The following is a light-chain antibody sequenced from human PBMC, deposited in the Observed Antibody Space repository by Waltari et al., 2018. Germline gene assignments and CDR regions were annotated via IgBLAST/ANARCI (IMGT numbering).Light chain of an antibody. J-gene: IGLJ1*01. CDR1: SPNIGSNT. CDR2: SNN. V-gene: IGLV1-44*01. Sequence: QSVLTQPPSASGAPGQGVTSPCSGSSPNIGSNTVPWHQLLPGTASELLSYSNNQRPSGVPGRFSGSKSGTSASLAISGLQSEDEADYYCAAWDDSLNGFYVFGTGTKVTVL. CDR3: AAWDDSLNGFYV.